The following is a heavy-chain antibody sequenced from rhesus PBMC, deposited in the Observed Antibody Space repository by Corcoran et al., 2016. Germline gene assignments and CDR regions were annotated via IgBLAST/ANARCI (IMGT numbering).Heavy chain of an antibody. D-gene: IGHD3-9*01. Sequence: EVQLVESGGGLAKPGGSLRLSCAASGFTFSSYWMNWVRQTPVKGLEWISAMNSGGGNTYYAASVKGRFTITRDNSKNTLSLQMNSLRAEDTAVYYCAKAYYEDDYGYYYTRHYWGQGVLVTVSS. J-gene: IGHJ4*01. CDR2: MNSGGGNT. CDR1: GFTFSSYW. V-gene: IGHV3S42*01. CDR3: AKAYYEDDYGYYYTRHY.